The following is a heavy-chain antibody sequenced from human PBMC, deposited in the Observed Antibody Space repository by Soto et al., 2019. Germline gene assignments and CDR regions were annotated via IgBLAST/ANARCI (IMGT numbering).Heavy chain of an antibody. Sequence: HPGGSLRLSCAASGFTFSSYGMHWVRQAPGKGLEWVAVIWYDGSNKYYADSVKGRFTISRDNSKNTLYLQMNSLRAEDTAVYYYARDSFQYYYDSSGCPSDYWGQGALVTVSS. CDR2: IWYDGSNK. V-gene: IGHV3-33*01. CDR3: ARDSFQYYYDSSGCPSDY. J-gene: IGHJ4*02. D-gene: IGHD3-22*01. CDR1: GFTFSSYG.